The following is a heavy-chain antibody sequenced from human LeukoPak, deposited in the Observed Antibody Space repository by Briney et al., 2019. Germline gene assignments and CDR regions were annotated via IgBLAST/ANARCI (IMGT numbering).Heavy chain of an antibody. CDR1: GFTFSNYA. CDR3: AKDHFYDSSSFDY. D-gene: IGHD3-22*01. J-gene: IGHJ4*02. CDR2: LSGSGGST. V-gene: IGHV3-23*01. Sequence: GGSLRLSCAASGFTFSNYAMNWVRQAPGKGLEWVSALSGSGGSTFYADSVRGRFNVSRDNSKNTLFLQMNSLRAEDTAVYYCAKDHFYDSSSFDYWGQGTLVTVSS.